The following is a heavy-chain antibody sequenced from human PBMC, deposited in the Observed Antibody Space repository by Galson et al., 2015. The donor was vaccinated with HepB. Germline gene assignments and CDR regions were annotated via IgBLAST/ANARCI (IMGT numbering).Heavy chain of an antibody. D-gene: IGHD2-2*02. Sequence: TLSLTCTVSGGSISSGGYYWSWIRQHPGKGLEWIGYIYYSGSTYYNPSLKSRVTISVDTSKNQFSLKLSSVTAADTAVYYCAVLGYCSSTSCYTQQYYYYGMDVWGQGTTVTVSS. V-gene: IGHV4-31*03. CDR3: AVLGYCSSTSCYTQQYYYYGMDV. CDR2: IYYSGST. CDR1: GGSISSGGYY. J-gene: IGHJ6*02.